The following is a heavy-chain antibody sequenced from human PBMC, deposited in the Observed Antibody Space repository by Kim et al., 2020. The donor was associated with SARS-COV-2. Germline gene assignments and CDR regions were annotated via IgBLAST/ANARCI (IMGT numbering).Heavy chain of an antibody. CDR3: ATYRYDYSELRGRDY. V-gene: IGHV3-74*01. J-gene: IGHJ4*02. Sequence: DSLKGRFTISSDNAKNTVYLQMYRLIAEDTAVYYCATYRYDYSELRGRDYWGQGTLVTVSS. D-gene: IGHD3-16*01.